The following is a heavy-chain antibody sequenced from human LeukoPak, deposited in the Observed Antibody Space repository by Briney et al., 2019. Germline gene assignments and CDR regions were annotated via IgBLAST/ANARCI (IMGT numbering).Heavy chain of an antibody. CDR3: ARVRYGDYAVSYFDY. CDR2: ISSSSSYT. D-gene: IGHD4-17*01. J-gene: IGHJ4*02. CDR1: GLTVSSYS. V-gene: IGHV3-21*05. Sequence: GGSLRLSCAASGLTVSSYSMNWVRQAPGKGLEWVSYISSSSSYTNYADSVKGRFTISRDNAKNSLYLQMNSLRAEDTAVYYCARVRYGDYAVSYFDYWGQGTLVTVSS.